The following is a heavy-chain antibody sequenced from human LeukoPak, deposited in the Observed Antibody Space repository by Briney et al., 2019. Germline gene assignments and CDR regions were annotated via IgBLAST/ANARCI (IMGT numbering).Heavy chain of an antibody. CDR1: GGSISSSNW. J-gene: IGHJ4*02. Sequence: SGTLSLTCAVSGGSISSSNWWSWVRQPPGKGLEWIGEIYHSGSTNYNPSLKSRVTISLDKSKNQFSLKLSSVTAADTAVYYCARVVTMVRGVITSRYFDYWGQRTLVTVSS. CDR3: ARVVTMVRGVITSRYFDY. D-gene: IGHD3-10*01. V-gene: IGHV4-4*02. CDR2: IYHSGST.